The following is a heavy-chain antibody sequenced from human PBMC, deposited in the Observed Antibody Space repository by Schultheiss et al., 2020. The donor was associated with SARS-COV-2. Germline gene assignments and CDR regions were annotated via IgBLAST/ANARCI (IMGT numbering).Heavy chain of an antibody. CDR3: VRLGTDAFDI. V-gene: IGHV4-34*01. Sequence: SETLSLTCTVSGGSISSYYWSWIRQPPGKGLEWIGEINHSGSTNYNPSLKSRVTISVDTSKNQFSLKLSSVTAADTAVYYCVRLGTDAFDIWGQGTMVTVSS. CDR1: GGSISSYY. D-gene: IGHD1-14*01. CDR2: INHSGST. J-gene: IGHJ3*02.